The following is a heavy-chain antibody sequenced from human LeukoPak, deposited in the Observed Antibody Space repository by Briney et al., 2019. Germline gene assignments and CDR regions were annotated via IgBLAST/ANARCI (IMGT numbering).Heavy chain of an antibody. CDR3: ARKTNDWFDP. J-gene: IGHJ5*02. Sequence: SETLSLTCTVSGGSISSYYWNWIRQSPGKGLEWIGYIYYTGSTSYNPSLRSRVTISVDTSKNQFSLKLSSVNAADTAVYYCARKTNDWFDPWGQGTLVTVSS. CDR2: IYYTGST. V-gene: IGHV4-59*01. D-gene: IGHD2-8*01. CDR1: GGSISSYY.